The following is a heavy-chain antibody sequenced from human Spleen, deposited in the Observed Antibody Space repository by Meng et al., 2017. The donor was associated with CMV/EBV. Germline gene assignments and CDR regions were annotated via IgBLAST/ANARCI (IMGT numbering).Heavy chain of an antibody. V-gene: IGHV1-46*01. CDR3: AREVRYGPGASYFDY. CDR2: INPTGDAT. CDR1: GSTFTGYY. J-gene: IGHJ4*02. Sequence: GSTFTGYYIHWVRQAPGQGLEWMGIINPTGDATTYARNFQGRVTMTRDTSTGTVYMELTRLRSEDTAVYYCAREVRYGPGASYFDYWGQGTVVTVSS. D-gene: IGHD3-10*01.